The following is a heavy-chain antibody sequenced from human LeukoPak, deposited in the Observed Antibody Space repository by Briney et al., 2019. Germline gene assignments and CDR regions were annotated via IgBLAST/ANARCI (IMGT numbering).Heavy chain of an antibody. J-gene: IGHJ4*02. Sequence: SETLSLTYTVPGGSISSYYWSWIRQPPGKGLEWIGYMYYSGTTNYNPSLKSRVTISVDTSKNQFSLKLSSVTAADTAVYYCARGERYDYVWGTHDYWGQGTLVTVSS. CDR1: GGSISSYY. D-gene: IGHD3-16*01. CDR2: MYYSGTT. V-gene: IGHV4-59*01. CDR3: ARGERYDYVWGTHDY.